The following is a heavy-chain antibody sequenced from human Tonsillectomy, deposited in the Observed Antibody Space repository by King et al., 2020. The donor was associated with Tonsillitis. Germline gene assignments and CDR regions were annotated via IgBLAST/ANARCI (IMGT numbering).Heavy chain of an antibody. V-gene: IGHV4-31*11. Sequence: PLQESGPGLVKPSQTLSLTCGVSGVSITSSGYYWPWIRQHPGKGLESIGYIHYNGGAYYNPSLKSRLTMSVDTSKNQFSLKLTSVTVADTAVYYCARRSLESQQLPDYLDYWGQGTLVTVSS. CDR1: GVSITSSGYY. D-gene: IGHD4-11*01. CDR2: IHYNGGA. J-gene: IGHJ4*02. CDR3: ARRSLESQQLPDYLDY.